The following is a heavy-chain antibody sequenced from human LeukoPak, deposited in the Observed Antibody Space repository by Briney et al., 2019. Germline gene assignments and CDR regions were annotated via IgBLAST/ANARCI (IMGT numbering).Heavy chain of an antibody. CDR1: GFTFSGSA. V-gene: IGHV3-73*01. Sequence: GGSLRLSCAASGFTFSGSAMHWVRQASGKGLEWVGRIRSKANSYATAYAASVKGRFTISRDDSKDTAYLQMNSLKTEDTAVYYCAKDGESGDDAFDIWGQGTMVTVSS. CDR3: AKDGESGDDAFDI. CDR2: IRSKANSYAT. D-gene: IGHD3-10*01. J-gene: IGHJ3*02.